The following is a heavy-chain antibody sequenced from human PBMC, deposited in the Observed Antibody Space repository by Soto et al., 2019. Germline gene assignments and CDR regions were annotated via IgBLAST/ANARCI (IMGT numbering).Heavy chain of an antibody. CDR1: GFTVSSNY. D-gene: IGHD3-3*01. CDR3: ARVVSWSGYYYYGMDV. CDR2: IYSGGST. J-gene: IGHJ6*02. Sequence: EVQLVETGGGLIQPGGSLRLSCAASGFTVSSNYMSWVRQAPGKGLEWVSVIYSGGSTYYADSVKGRFTISRDNSKNTLYLQMNSLRAEDTAVYYCARVVSWSGYYYYGMDVWGQGTTVTVSS. V-gene: IGHV3-53*02.